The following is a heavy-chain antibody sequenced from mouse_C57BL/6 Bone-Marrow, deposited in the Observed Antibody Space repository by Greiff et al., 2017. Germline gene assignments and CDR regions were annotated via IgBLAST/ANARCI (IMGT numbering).Heavy chain of an antibody. CDR3: ARYGNYWYFYV. CDR1: GYAFSSSW. J-gene: IGHJ1*03. CDR2: IYPGDGDT. V-gene: IGHV1-82*01. D-gene: IGHD2-1*01. Sequence: VKLQQSGPELVKPGASVKISCKASGYAFSSSWMNWVKQRPGKGLEWIGRIYPGDGDTNYNGKFKGKATLTADKSSSTAYMQLSSLTSEDAAVYFCARYGNYWYFYVWGTGTTVTVSS.